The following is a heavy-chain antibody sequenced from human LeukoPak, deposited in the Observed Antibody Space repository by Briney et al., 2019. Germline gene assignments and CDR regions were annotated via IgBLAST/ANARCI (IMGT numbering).Heavy chain of an antibody. D-gene: IGHD2-8*02. CDR1: GFTFSNYG. V-gene: IGHV3-33*08. CDR2: IWYDGSKK. CDR3: TRYNTGSVDY. Sequence: GRSLRLSCAASGFTFSNYGMHWVRQSPGKGLEWVAVIWYDGSKKYYADSVKGRFTISRDNSKNTLYLQMDSLRAEDTAVYFCTRYNTGSVDYWGQGTLVTVSS. J-gene: IGHJ4*02.